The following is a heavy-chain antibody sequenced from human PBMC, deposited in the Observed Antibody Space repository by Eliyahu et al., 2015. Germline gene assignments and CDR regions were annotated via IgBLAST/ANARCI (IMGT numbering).Heavy chain of an antibody. J-gene: IGHJ3*01. CDR3: ARPMTTVTTSAFDV. CDR2: VYYSGST. CDR1: GASXXVXGYY. V-gene: IGHV4-39*01. D-gene: IGHD4-17*01. Sequence: QLQLQESGPGLVKPSETLSLXCXVSGASXXVXGYYWAWIRPAPGKGLEWIGGVYYSGSTYYNPSLYGRVTISVDTSKNQFSLTLSSVTAADTGIYYCARPMTTVTTSAFDVWGQGTMVTVSS.